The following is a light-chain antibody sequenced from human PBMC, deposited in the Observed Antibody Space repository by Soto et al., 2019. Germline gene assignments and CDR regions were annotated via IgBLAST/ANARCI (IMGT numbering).Light chain of an antibody. V-gene: IGKV3-15*01. CDR3: QEYNGRSS. Sequence: RVTTQSPATLSVSPGERVTLSCRASQDVAGDLAWYQQKPGQAPRLLIYRTSTRATNIPARFSGSGSGTEFTITISSLQSEDFAVYYCQEYNGRSSFGQGTKVEIK. CDR1: QDVAGD. CDR2: RTS. J-gene: IGKJ1*01.